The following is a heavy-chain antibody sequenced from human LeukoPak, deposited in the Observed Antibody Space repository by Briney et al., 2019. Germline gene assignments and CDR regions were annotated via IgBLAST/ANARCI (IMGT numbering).Heavy chain of an antibody. CDR3: ARESYLDWFDP. D-gene: IGHD3-10*01. V-gene: IGHV4-34*01. CDR2: VTHGGST. J-gene: IGHJ5*02. CDR1: GGSFNSYS. Sequence: SETLSLTCAVHGGSFNSYSWSWTRQPPGKGLEWIGEVTHGGSTNYNPSLKSRVTISVDTSRNQFSLKLTSVTAADRGVYYCARESYLDWFDPWSQGTLVTVSS.